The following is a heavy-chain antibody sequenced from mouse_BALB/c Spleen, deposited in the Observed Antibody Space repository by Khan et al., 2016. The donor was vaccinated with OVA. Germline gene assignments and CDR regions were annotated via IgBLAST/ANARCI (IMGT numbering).Heavy chain of an antibody. D-gene: IGHD1-1*01. CDR3: ARGNYYGYYFDY. CDR1: GYSITSNYA. Sequence: EVQLQESGPGLVKPSQSLSLTCTVTGYSITSNYAWNWIRQFPGNKLEWMGYISYSDSTSYNPSLKSRISITRDTSQNQFFLQLNSVTTEDTATYYCARGNYYGYYFDYWGQGTTLIVSS. J-gene: IGHJ2*01. CDR2: ISYSDST. V-gene: IGHV3-2*02.